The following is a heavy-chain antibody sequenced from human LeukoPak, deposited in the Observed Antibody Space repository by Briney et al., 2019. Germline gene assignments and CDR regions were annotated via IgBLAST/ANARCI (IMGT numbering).Heavy chain of an antibody. CDR2: INSDGSTT. V-gene: IGHV3-74*01. Sequence: PGGSLRLSCAASGFTFSSYWMHWVRQAPGRGLVWVSRINSDGSTTAYADSVRGRFTISRDNAKNTPYLQMNSLRDEDTAMYYCARALERTGYWGQGTLVTVSS. CDR3: ARALERTGY. CDR1: GFTFSSYW. J-gene: IGHJ4*02. D-gene: IGHD1-1*01.